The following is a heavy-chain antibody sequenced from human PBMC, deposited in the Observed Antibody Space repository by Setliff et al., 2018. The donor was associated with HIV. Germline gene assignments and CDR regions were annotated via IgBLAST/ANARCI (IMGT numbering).Heavy chain of an antibody. CDR2: IWYDGTKI. V-gene: IGHV3-33*08. CDR1: GFSFRDFG. J-gene: IGHJ4*02. Sequence: PGGSLRLSCVASGFSFRDFGMHWVRQAPGKGLDWLALIWYDGTKIYYADSVKGRFTISGDNSKNTLYLQMNSLRVEDTATYYCARDAKGGIDYWGQGTLVTVSS. CDR3: ARDAKGGIDY. D-gene: IGHD3-16*01.